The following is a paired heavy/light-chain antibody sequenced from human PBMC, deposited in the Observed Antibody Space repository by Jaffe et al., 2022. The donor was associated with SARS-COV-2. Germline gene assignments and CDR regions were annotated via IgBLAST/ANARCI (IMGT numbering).Heavy chain of an antibody. Sequence: EVQLVESGGGLAQPGGSLRVSCAASGFTFSSYWMHWVRQAPGKGLVWVSYLNFDGGTTTYADSVKGRFTISRDNAKNMLYLQMNNLRAEDTAVYYCARANQRSGGAYDIWGQGTMVTVSA. CDR1: GFTFSSYW. V-gene: IGHV3-74*01. CDR3: ARANQRSGGAYDI. CDR2: LNFDGGTT. D-gene: IGHD1-1*01. J-gene: IGHJ3*02.
Light chain of an antibody. Sequence: DIQMTQSPSSLSASVGDRVTITCRASQSISNFLNWYQQRPGKAPNLLIYAASSLQSGVPSRFSGTGSGADFTLTISSLQPEDFATYYCQQTYSIPRTFGQGTKVEI. J-gene: IGKJ1*01. V-gene: IGKV1-39*01. CDR1: QSISNF. CDR2: AAS. CDR3: QQTYSIPRT.